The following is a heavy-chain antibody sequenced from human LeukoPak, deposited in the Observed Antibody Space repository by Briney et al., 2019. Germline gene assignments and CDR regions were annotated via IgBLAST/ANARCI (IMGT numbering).Heavy chain of an antibody. D-gene: IGHD6-13*01. CDR3: AKQQMVQGYFQH. J-gene: IGHJ1*01. CDR2: LSDSDGST. V-gene: IGHV3-23*01. Sequence: GGSLRLSFAASGFSFSNAWMDWVRQAPGKGLEWVSGLSDSDGSTYYADSVKGRFTISSDTSKNTLYLQMNNLRDEDSGLYYCAKQQMVQGYFQHWGQGTFVTVSS. CDR1: GFSFSNAW.